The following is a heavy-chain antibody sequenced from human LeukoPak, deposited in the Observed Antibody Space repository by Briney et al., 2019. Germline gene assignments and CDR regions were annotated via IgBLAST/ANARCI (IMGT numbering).Heavy chain of an antibody. Sequence: GGSLRLSCAASGYTFRLYWMHWVRQAPGKGLEWVAVISYDGSNKYYADSVKGRFTISRDNSKNTLYLQMNSLRAEDTAVYYCARVGIAAAGTRAYFDYWGQGTLVTVSS. CDR1: GYTFRLYW. CDR2: ISYDGSNK. CDR3: ARVGIAAAGTRAYFDY. D-gene: IGHD6-13*01. J-gene: IGHJ4*02. V-gene: IGHV3-30-3*01.